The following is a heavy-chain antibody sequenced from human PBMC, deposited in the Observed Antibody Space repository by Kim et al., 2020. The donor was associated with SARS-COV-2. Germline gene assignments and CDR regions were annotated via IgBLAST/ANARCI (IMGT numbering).Heavy chain of an antibody. J-gene: IGHJ4*02. Sequence: THSADSLKRSFTISRDNSKNTLYLQMNSLRAEDTALYYCAKGGGNFDYWGQGTLVTVSS. CDR2: T. CDR3: AKGGGNFDY. D-gene: IGHD3-16*01. V-gene: IGHV3-23*01.